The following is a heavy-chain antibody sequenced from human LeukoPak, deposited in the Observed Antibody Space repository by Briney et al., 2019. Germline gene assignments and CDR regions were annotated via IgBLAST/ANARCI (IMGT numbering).Heavy chain of an antibody. D-gene: IGHD1-26*01. CDR2: IWYDGSNK. CDR3: AKDSSAYSGSYYDY. V-gene: IGHV3-33*06. J-gene: IGHJ4*02. CDR1: GFTFSSHG. Sequence: TGGSLRLSCAASGFTFSSHGMHWVRQSPGKGLEWVAVIWYDGSNKYYADSVKGRFTISRDNSKNTLYLQMNSLRAEDTAIYYCAKDSSAYSGSYYDYWDQGTLVTVSS.